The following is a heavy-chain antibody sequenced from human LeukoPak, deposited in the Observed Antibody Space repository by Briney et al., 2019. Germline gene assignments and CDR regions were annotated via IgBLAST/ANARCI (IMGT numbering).Heavy chain of an antibody. D-gene: IGHD6-13*01. CDR2: IIPIFGAA. V-gene: IGHV1-69*13. CDR3: ARDGDRGIADY. J-gene: IGHJ4*02. CDR1: GYTFTSYD. Sequence: ASVKVSCKASGYTFTSYDINWVRQATGQGLEWMGGIIPIFGAANYAQKFQGRVTITADESTSTAYMELSSLRSDDTAVYYCARDGDRGIADYWGQGTLVTVSS.